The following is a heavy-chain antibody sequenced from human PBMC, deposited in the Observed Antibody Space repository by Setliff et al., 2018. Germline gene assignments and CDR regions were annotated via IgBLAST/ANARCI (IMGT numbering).Heavy chain of an antibody. CDR2: VYYSGNT. V-gene: IGHV4-39*07. CDR3: ARYDSSGYSENYDFDY. D-gene: IGHD3-22*01. Sequence: SETLSLTCTVSGGSISTTDYYWGWIRQPPGKGLEWIGCVYYSGNTYYSPSLKSRVTMFVDTSKNQFSLMLYSVTAADTAIYYCARYDSSGYSENYDFDYWGQGTLVTVSS. CDR1: GGSISTTDYY. J-gene: IGHJ4*02.